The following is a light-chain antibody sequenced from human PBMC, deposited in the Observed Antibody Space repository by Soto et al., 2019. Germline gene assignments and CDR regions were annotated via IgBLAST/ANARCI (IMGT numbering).Light chain of an antibody. Sequence: EIQMTQSPSSLSASVGDRVTISCQASQNINHNLTWYQQKPGRAPKLLIYDASNWEAGVPSRFRGSGSGTDFTFTISRLQPEDIATYYCLQDYTYPWTFGQGTKVDIK. J-gene: IGKJ1*01. CDR3: LQDYTYPWT. CDR2: DAS. V-gene: IGKV1-33*01. CDR1: QNINHN.